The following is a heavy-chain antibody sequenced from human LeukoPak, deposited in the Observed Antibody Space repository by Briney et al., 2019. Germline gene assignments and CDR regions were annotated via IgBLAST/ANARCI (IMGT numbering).Heavy chain of an antibody. CDR1: GGTFSSYA. CDR2: MNPNSGNT. V-gene: IGHV1-8*02. CDR3: ARSGGSRFVDV. D-gene: IGHD2-15*01. Sequence: ASVKVSCKASGGTFSSYAISWVRQAPGQGLEWMGWMNPNSGNTGYAQKFQGRVTMTRNTSISTAYMELSSLRSEDTAVYYCARSGGSRFVDVWGQGTTVTVSS. J-gene: IGHJ6*02.